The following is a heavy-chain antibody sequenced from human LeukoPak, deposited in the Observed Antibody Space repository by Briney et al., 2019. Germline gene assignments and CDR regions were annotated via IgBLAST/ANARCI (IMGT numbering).Heavy chain of an antibody. J-gene: IGHJ4*02. CDR3: ARGRQRAYYYASSGYPPAY. CDR1: GGSFSGYY. D-gene: IGHD3-22*01. Sequence: SETLSLTCAVSGGSFSGYYWCWIRQPPPKGVEWIGEINHSGSTTYNPCLKSRVTISVDTSKNQFSLKLSCVSAADTAVYYCARGRQRAYYYASSGYPPAYWGQGTLVTVPS. CDR2: INHSGST. V-gene: IGHV4-34*01.